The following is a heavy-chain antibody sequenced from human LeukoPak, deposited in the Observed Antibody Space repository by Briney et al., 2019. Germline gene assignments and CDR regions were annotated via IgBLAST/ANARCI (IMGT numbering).Heavy chain of an antibody. CDR3: ARSITMTLFDY. D-gene: IGHD3-22*01. Sequence: SETLSLTCTVSGGSISSAGYYWSWIRQPPGKGLEWIGYIYYSGSTNYNPSLKSRVTISVDTSKNQFSLKLSSVTAADTAVYYCARSITMTLFDYWGQGTLVTVSS. J-gene: IGHJ4*02. CDR2: IYYSGST. V-gene: IGHV4-61*08. CDR1: GGSISSAGYY.